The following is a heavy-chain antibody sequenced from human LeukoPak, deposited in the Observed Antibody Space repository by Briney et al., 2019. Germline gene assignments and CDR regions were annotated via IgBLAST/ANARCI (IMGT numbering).Heavy chain of an antibody. Sequence: GESLKISCAASGFSFSSYWMSWVRQAPGKGLEWVANINPDGSNMLYVDSVKGRFTISRDNAKNSLYLQMNNLRAEDTAVYFCVSGFLQWLYWGQGTLVTVSS. J-gene: IGHJ4*02. CDR2: INPDGSNM. CDR1: GFSFSSYW. V-gene: IGHV3-7*01. CDR3: VSGFLQWLY. D-gene: IGHD3-3*01.